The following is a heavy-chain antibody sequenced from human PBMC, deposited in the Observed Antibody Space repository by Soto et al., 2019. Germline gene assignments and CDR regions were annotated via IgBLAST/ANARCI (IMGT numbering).Heavy chain of an antibody. Sequence: GGSLRLSCAASGFTFSNAWINWVRQAPGKGLGWVSAITGSGSDTYYVDSVKGRFTISRDNSENTLYLQMNSLRAEDTAIYYCAKLGSSSWSPHYYFDYWGQGTLVTVSS. J-gene: IGHJ4*02. CDR2: ITGSGSDT. V-gene: IGHV3-23*01. CDR1: GFTFSNAW. CDR3: AKLGSSSWSPHYYFDY. D-gene: IGHD2-2*01.